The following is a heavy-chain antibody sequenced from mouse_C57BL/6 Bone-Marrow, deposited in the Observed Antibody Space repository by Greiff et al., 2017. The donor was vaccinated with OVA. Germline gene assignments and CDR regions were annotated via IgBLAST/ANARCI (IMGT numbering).Heavy chain of an antibody. CDR1: GFTFSDFY. Sequence: EVKLVESGGGLVQSGRSLRLSCATSGFTFSDFYMEWVRQAPGKGLEWIAASRNKANDYTTEYSASVKGRFIVSRDTSQSILYLQMNALRAEDTAMYYCARDAAVVDWYFDVWGTGTTVTVSS. D-gene: IGHD1-1*01. CDR2: SRNKANDYTT. J-gene: IGHJ1*03. V-gene: IGHV7-1*01. CDR3: ARDAAVVDWYFDV.